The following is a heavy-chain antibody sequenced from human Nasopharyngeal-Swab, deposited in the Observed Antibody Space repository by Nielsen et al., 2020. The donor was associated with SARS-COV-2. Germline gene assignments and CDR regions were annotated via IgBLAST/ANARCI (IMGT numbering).Heavy chain of an antibody. CDR2: ISGYNGVT. V-gene: IGHV1-18*01. CDR3: ARWARGTGDHFDY. Sequence: ASVKVSCKSSGYTFSTYGFNWLRQAPGQGLEWMGWISGYNGVTSYEQNFRDRVTMTTDTSTSTAYLELLSLRSDDTAVYYCARWARGTGDHFDYWGQGTLVTVSS. J-gene: IGHJ4*02. D-gene: IGHD7-27*01. CDR1: GYTFSTYG.